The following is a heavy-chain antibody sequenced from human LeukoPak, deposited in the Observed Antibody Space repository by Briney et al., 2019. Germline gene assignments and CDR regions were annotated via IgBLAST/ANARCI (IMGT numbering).Heavy chain of an antibody. CDR3: ARGLGGWFDP. J-gene: IGHJ5*02. Sequence: SETLSLTCTVSVGSISIGDYYWAWSRQPPGKVLEWIGYIYYSGSTYYNPSLKSRIITSIDTSKNQFSLQLSSVTAADTAVYYCARGLGGWFDPWGQGALVTVSS. D-gene: IGHD3/OR15-3a*01. V-gene: IGHV4-30-4*01. CDR1: VGSISIGDYY. CDR2: IYYSGST.